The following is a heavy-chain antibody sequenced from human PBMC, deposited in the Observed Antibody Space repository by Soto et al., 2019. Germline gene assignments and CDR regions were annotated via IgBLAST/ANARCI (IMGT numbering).Heavy chain of an antibody. CDR2: ISGSGGST. Sequence: GGSLRLSCVASGFTFSTYTMSWVRQAPGKGLEWVSAISGSGGSTSYADSVKGRFTISRDNSKNTLYLQMNSLRAEDTAAYYCAKERTEREPETLDYWGRGTLVTVSS. CDR3: AKERTEREPETLDY. J-gene: IGHJ4*02. CDR1: GFTFSTYT. V-gene: IGHV3-23*01. D-gene: IGHD1-1*01.